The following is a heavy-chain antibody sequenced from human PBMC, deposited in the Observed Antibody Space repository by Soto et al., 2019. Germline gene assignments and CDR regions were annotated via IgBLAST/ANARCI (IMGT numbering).Heavy chain of an antibody. V-gene: IGHV1-18*01. CDR3: ARGPESRSTAYFDY. Sequence: SXKVSCKASGYTXRDYGSALVRQAPGQGLEWMGWISAYTGNTKYAQKVQGRVTMSTDTSTSTAYLELRSMRSDDTAVYYCARGPESRSTAYFDYWGRGTLGTVSS. CDR1: GYTXRDYG. J-gene: IGHJ4*02. D-gene: IGHD1-26*01. CDR2: ISAYTGNT.